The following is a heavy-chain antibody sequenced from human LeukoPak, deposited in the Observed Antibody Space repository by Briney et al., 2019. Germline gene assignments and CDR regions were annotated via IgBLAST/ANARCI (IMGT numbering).Heavy chain of an antibody. CDR3: ARQVGGDYYYYYMDV. CDR1: GGSISSSSYY. J-gene: IGHJ6*03. Sequence: SETLSLTCTVSGGSISSSSYYWGWIRQPPGKGLEWIGSIYYSGSTYYDPSLKSRVTISVDTSKNQFSLKLSSVTAADTAVHYCARQVGGDYYYYYMDVWGKGTTVTVSS. V-gene: IGHV4-39*01. D-gene: IGHD4-23*01. CDR2: IYYSGST.